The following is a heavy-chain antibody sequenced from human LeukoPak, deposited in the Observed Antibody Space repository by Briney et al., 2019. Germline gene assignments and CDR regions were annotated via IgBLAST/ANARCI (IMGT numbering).Heavy chain of an antibody. V-gene: IGHV3-21*01. Sequence: GGSLRLSCAASGFTFSSYSMNWVRQAPGKGLEWVSSISSSSSYIYYADSVKGRFTISRDNAKNSLYLQMNSLRAEDTAVYYCARGSNPPGLEMATIGGANWFDPWGQGTLVTVSS. CDR3: ARGSNPPGLEMATIGGANWFDP. CDR1: GFTFSSYS. D-gene: IGHD5-24*01. J-gene: IGHJ5*02. CDR2: ISSSSSYI.